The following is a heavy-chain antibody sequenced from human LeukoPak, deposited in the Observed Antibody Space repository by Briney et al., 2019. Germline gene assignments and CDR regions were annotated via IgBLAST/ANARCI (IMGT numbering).Heavy chain of an antibody. V-gene: IGHV3-66*01. CDR2: IYSGGST. CDR3: ASTFYGDSPPY. CDR1: GFTFSNYA. J-gene: IGHJ4*02. Sequence: GGSLRLSCAASGFTFSNYAMSWVRQAPGKGLEWVSVIYSGGSTYYADSVKGRFTISRDNSKNTLYLQMNSLRAEDTAVYYCASTFYGDSPPYWGQGTLVTVSS. D-gene: IGHD4-17*01.